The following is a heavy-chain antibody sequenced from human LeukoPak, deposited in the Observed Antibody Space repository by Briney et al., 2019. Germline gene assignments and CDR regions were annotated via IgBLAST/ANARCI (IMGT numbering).Heavy chain of an antibody. Sequence: GASVKVSCKASGYTFTGYYMHWVRHAPGQGLEWMGWINPNSGGTNYAQKLQGRVTMTRDTSISTAYMELSRLRSDDTAVYYCARNYDFWGGFVTYYGMEVWGEGTTVTVSS. CDR1: GYTFTGYY. CDR3: ARNYDFWGGFVTYYGMEV. D-gene: IGHD3-3*01. J-gene: IGHJ6*01. CDR2: INPNSGGT. V-gene: IGHV1-2*02.